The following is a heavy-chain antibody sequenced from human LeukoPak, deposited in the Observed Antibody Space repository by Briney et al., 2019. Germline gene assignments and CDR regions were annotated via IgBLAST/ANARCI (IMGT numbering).Heavy chain of an antibody. V-gene: IGHV4-59*01. CDR2: IYYSGTT. CDR1: GGSINSFY. CDR3: ARLARLTLIRGVTGYHSLDV. J-gene: IGHJ6*04. D-gene: IGHD3-10*01. Sequence: SETLSLTCTVSGGSINSFYWSWIRQPPGGGLEWIGYIYYSGTTNYNPSLKSRVTISVAASKNQFSLWLSSVTAADPAVYYCARLARLTLIRGVTGYHSLDVWGKGTKVTVSS.